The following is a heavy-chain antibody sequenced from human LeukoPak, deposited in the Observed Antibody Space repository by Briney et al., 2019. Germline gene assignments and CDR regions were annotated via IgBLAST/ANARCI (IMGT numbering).Heavy chain of an antibody. CDR1: GFTFSSYE. Sequence: GWSLRLSCAASGFTFSSYEMSWVRQVPGKGLEGVSYISGSGSDIYYADSVKGRFTISRDNAKNSLYLQMNSLRAEDTGVYYCARDASLAGDRVEYWGQGTLVTVSS. J-gene: IGHJ4*02. V-gene: IGHV3-48*03. CDR3: ARDASLAGDRVEY. CDR2: ISGSGSDI. D-gene: IGHD3-16*01.